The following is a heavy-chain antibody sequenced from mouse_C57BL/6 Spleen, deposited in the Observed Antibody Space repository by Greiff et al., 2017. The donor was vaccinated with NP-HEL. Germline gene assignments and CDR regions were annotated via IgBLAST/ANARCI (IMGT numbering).Heavy chain of an antibody. CDR2: IDPSDSET. CDR1: GYTFTSYW. D-gene: IGHD1-1*01. V-gene: IGHV1-52*01. Sequence: QVQLKQPGAELVRPGSSVKLSCKASGYTFTSYWMHWVKQRPIQGLEWIGNIDPSDSETHYNQKFKDKATLTVDKSSSTAYMQLSSLTSEDSAVYYCARSYYYGSSPHYFDYWGQGTTLTVSS. CDR3: ARSYYYGSSPHYFDY. J-gene: IGHJ2*01.